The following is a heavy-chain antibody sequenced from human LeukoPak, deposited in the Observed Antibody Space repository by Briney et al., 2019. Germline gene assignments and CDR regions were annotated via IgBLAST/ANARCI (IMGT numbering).Heavy chain of an antibody. Sequence: GGSLRLSCAASGFTFSNYGMHWVRQAPGKGLEWVASIRYDGLNKYYADSSKGRFTISRDNSKNTLYLQMNSLRAEDTAVYYCAKKTIVGATVDAFDIWGQGTMVIVSS. CDR3: AKKTIVGATVDAFDI. CDR2: IRYDGLNK. D-gene: IGHD1-26*01. V-gene: IGHV3-30*02. J-gene: IGHJ3*02. CDR1: GFTFSNYG.